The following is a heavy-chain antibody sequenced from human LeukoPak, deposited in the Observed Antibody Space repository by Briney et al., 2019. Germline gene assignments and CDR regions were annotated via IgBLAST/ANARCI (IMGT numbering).Heavy chain of an antibody. J-gene: IGHJ6*02. CDR1: GFTFSSYA. CDR3: ARDPSSSSFRLVGYYYGMDV. CDR2: IYYDGSNK. V-gene: IGHV3-30-3*01. Sequence: PGGSLRLSCAASGFTFSSYAMNWVRQAPGKGLEWVAVIYYDGSNKYYADSVKGRFTISRDNSKNTLYLQMNSLRAEDTAVYYCARDPSSSSFRLVGYYYGMDVWGQGTTVTVSS. D-gene: IGHD6-6*01.